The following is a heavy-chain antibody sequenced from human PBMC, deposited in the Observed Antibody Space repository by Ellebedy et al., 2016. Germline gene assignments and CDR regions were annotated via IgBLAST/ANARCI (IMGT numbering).Heavy chain of an antibody. Sequence: SETLSLTXTVSGGSISSYYWSWIRQPPGKGLEWIGYIYYSGSTNYNPSLKSRVTISVDTSKNQFSLKLSSVTAADTAVYYCARNYCSSTSCYRGFDYWGQGTLVTVSS. V-gene: IGHV4-59*01. CDR2: IYYSGST. CDR3: ARNYCSSTSCYRGFDY. J-gene: IGHJ4*02. D-gene: IGHD2-2*01. CDR1: GGSISSYY.